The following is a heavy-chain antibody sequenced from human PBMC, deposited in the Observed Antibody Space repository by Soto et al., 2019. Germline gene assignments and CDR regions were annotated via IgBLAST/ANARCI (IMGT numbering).Heavy chain of an antibody. D-gene: IGHD6-13*01. J-gene: IGHJ5*02. CDR3: AKDFTAYLSSWFHL. CDR2: ITGSGSTT. Sequence: HPGGSLRLSCAASEFTFSSNAMHWVRQAPGKGLEWVSGITGSGSTTFYADSVKGRFTISRDNSKNTLYLHMSSLRAEDTAIYYCAKDFTAYLSSWFHLWGKGTLVTVSS. V-gene: IGHV3-23*01. CDR1: EFTFSSNA.